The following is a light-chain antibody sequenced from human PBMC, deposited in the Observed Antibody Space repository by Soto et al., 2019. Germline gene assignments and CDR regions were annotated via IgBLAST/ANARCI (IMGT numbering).Light chain of an antibody. Sequence: QSVLTQPPSASVTPGQRVTISCYGSSSNIGGNTVNWYQQLPGAAPKLLIYSNDQRPSGVPDRFSGSKSGTSASLAISGLQSEDEADYYCATWDDSLDGRVFGAGTKVTGL. CDR2: SND. CDR3: ATWDDSLDGRV. CDR1: SSNIGGNT. J-gene: IGLJ1*01. V-gene: IGLV1-44*01.